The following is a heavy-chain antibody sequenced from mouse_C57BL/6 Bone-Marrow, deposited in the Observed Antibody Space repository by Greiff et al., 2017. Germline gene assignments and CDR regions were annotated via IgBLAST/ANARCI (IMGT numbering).Heavy chain of an antibody. D-gene: IGHD2-5*01. CDR1: GYTFTSYW. CDR3: ARSAVYSNEVWAMDY. Sequence: QVQLQQPGAELVKPGASVKLSCKASGYTFTSYWMHWVKQRPGQGLEWIGMIHPNSGSTNYNEKFKSKAKLTVDKSSSTAYMQLSSLTSEDSAVYDCARSAVYSNEVWAMDYWGQGTSVTVSS. J-gene: IGHJ4*01. V-gene: IGHV1-64*01. CDR2: IHPNSGST.